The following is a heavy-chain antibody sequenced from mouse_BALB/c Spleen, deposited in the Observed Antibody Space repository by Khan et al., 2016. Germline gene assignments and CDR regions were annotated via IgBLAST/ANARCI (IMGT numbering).Heavy chain of an antibody. V-gene: IGHV14-3*02. J-gene: IGHJ3*01. CDR1: GFNIKDTY. CDR2: IDPANGNT. Sequence: VQLQQSGAELVKPGASVKLSCTASGFNIKDTYMHWVKQRPEQGLEWIGRIDPANGNTKYDPKFQGKATITADTSSNTAYLQLSSLTSEDTAVYYCARSSYDYGVGFAYWGQGTLVTVSA. D-gene: IGHD2-4*01. CDR3: ARSSYDYGVGFAY.